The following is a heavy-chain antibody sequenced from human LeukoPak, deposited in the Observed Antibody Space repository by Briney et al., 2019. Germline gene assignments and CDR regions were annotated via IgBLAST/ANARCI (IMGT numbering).Heavy chain of an antibody. J-gene: IGHJ4*02. Sequence: SETLSLTCSVSGYSISSGYYWGWIRQPPGKGLEWMGSIYHSGSTYYNPALKSRVNRSIDTPKNQVSLKLSSVTAADTAVYYCARQSLLWSGYPFDYWGQGTLVTVSS. CDR2: IYHSGST. CDR1: GYSISSGYY. V-gene: IGHV4-38-2*01. CDR3: ARQSLLWSGYPFDY. D-gene: IGHD3-3*01.